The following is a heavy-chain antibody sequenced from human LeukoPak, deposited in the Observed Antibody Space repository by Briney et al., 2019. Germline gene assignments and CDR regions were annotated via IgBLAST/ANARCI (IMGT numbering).Heavy chain of an antibody. CDR1: GFTFSSYW. D-gene: IGHD3-22*01. CDR3: ARSSGGSGYSPTHC. J-gene: IGHJ4*02. Sequence: LPGGSLRLSCAASGFTFSSYWMHWVRQAPGKGLVWVSRINTDGSTTTYADSVKGRFTISRDNAKNTLYLQMNSLRAEDTAVYYCARSSGGSGYSPTHCWGQGTLVTVSS. CDR2: INTDGSTT. V-gene: IGHV3-74*01.